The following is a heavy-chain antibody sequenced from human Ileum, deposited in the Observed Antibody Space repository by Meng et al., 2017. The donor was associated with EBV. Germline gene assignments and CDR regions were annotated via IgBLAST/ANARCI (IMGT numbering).Heavy chain of an antibody. CDR1: GGPINSSSYY. Sequence: LQLQESGPGLVKPSETLSLTCTVSGGPINSSSYYWGWICQPPGKGLEWIGSIYYSGRTYYNPSLKSRVTISVDTSKNQFSLKLSSVTAADTAVYYCARPIAAAGWFDPWGQGTLVTVSS. J-gene: IGHJ5*02. D-gene: IGHD6-13*01. V-gene: IGHV4-39*01. CDR2: IYYSGRT. CDR3: ARPIAAAGWFDP.